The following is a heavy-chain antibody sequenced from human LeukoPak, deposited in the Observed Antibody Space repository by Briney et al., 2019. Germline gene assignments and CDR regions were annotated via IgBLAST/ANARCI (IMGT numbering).Heavy chain of an antibody. V-gene: IGHV1-69*04. D-gene: IGHD3-22*01. J-gene: IGHJ4*02. Sequence: ASVKVSCKASGGTFSSYAISWVRQAPGQGLEWMGRIIPILGIANYAQKFQGRVTMTRDTSTSTVYMELSSLRSEDTAVYYCARAFTMIVVVPDYWGQGTLVTVSS. CDR1: GGTFSSYA. CDR2: IIPILGIA. CDR3: ARAFTMIVVVPDY.